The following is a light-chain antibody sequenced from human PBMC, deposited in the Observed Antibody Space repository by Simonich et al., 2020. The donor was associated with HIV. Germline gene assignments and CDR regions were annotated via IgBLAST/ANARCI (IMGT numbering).Light chain of an antibody. CDR1: QSVSSK. Sequence: EIVMTQSPATLSVSPGERATLSCRASQSVSSKLAWYQQKPGQAPRLLIYGASTRATGIPARLSGSGSGTEFTLAISSLQSEDFAVYYCQQYNDWPLTFGGGTKVDIK. CDR3: QQYNDWPLT. J-gene: IGKJ4*01. CDR2: GAS. V-gene: IGKV3-15*01.